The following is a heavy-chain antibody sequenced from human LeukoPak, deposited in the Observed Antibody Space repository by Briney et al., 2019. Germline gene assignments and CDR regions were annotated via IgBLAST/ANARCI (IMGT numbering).Heavy chain of an antibody. CDR3: ASLRRGLPPYSSSWYDY. J-gene: IGHJ4*02. CDR1: GGTFSSYA. CDR2: VIPIFGTA. D-gene: IGHD6-13*01. V-gene: IGHV1-69*05. Sequence: ASVKLSCKAAGGTFSSYAISWGRQAPGQGLGWMGGVIPIFGTASYAKKFQGRVAITTDESTSTAYMELSSLRSEDTAVYYCASLRRGLPPYSSSWYDYWGQGTLVTVSS.